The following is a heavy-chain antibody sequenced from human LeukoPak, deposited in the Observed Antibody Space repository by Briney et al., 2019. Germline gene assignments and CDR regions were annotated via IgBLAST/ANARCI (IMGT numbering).Heavy chain of an antibody. CDR3: ARTIRGY. Sequence: GGSLRLSCAASGFTFSNYWMSWVRQAPGKGLEWVANIKEDGSEKHYVDSVKGRFTISRDNAKNSLYLQMNSLRVEDTAVYYCARTIRGYWGQGTLVTVSS. J-gene: IGHJ4*02. CDR2: IKEDGSEK. D-gene: IGHD3-10*01. V-gene: IGHV3-7*03. CDR1: GFTFSNYW.